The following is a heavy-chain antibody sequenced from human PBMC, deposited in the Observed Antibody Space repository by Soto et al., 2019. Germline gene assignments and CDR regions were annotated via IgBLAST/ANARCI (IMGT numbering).Heavy chain of an antibody. V-gene: IGHV4-39*01. CDR1: GGSISSSSYY. CDR3: AKTGYCSGGSCYSGPPWPFDY. CDR2: IYYSGST. D-gene: IGHD2-15*01. Sequence: SETLSLTCTVSGGSISSSSYYWGWIRQPPGKGLEWIGSIYYSGSTYYNPSLKSRVTISVDTSKNQFSLKLSSVTAADTAVYYCAKTGYCSGGSCYSGPPWPFDYWGQGTLVTVSS. J-gene: IGHJ4*02.